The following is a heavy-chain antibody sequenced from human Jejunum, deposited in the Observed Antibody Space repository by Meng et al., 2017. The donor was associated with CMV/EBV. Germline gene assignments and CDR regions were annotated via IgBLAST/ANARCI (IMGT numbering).Heavy chain of an antibody. J-gene: IGHJ4*02. CDR3: ARAVRGDSTFDF. D-gene: IGHD2-21*01. CDR1: GAPVGDGTNY. V-gene: IGHV4-61*01. CDR2: VYFTGRT. Sequence: QVQLQESGPGLMRPSETLALPCTVSGAPVGDGTNYWRWIRKPPGKRLEWIATVYFTGRTTSSPSLKSRLIVSVDTSENQFSLKLTSVTAADTAVYYCARAVRGDSTFDFWGQGALVTVSS.